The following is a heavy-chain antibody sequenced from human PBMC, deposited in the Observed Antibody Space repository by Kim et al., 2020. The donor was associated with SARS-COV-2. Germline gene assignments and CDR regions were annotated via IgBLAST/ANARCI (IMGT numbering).Heavy chain of an antibody. J-gene: IGHJ5*02. CDR2: IYYSGST. CDR3: ARSSELEPKPYPGIAVAGTEGWFDP. CDR1: GGSISSSSYY. Sequence: SETLSLTCTVSGGSISSSSYYWGWIRQPPGKGLEWIGSIYYSGSTYYNPSLKSRVTISVDTSKNQFSLKLSSVTAADTAVYYCARSSELEPKPYPGIAVAGTEGWFDPWGQGTLVTVSS. V-gene: IGHV4-39*07. D-gene: IGHD6-19*01.